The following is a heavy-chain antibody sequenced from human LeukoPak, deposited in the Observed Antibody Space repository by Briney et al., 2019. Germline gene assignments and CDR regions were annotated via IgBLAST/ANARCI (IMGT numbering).Heavy chain of an antibody. CDR2: IYSGGST. D-gene: IGHD3-10*01. V-gene: IGHV3-53*01. Sequence: GGSLRLSCAASGFTVGSNYMSWVRQAPGKGLEWVSVIYSGGSTYYADSVKGRFTISRDNSKNTLYLQMNSLRAEDTAVYYCASSPTMVRGVMVYWGQGTLVTVSS. CDR3: ASSPTMVRGVMVY. J-gene: IGHJ4*02. CDR1: GFTVGSNY.